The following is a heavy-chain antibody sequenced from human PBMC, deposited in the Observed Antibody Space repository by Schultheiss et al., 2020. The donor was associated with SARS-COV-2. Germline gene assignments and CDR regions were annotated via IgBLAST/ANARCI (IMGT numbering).Heavy chain of an antibody. CDR1: GFTFSSYG. CDR2: ISSSSSTI. CDR3: ARDLRIAAPSSITMEAFDI. J-gene: IGHJ3*02. Sequence: GESLKISCAASGFTFSSYGMHWVRQTPGKGLEWVSYISSSSSTIYYADSVKGRFTISRDNAKNSLYLQMNSLRAEDTAVYYCARDLRIAAPSSITMEAFDIWGQGTMVTVSS. D-gene: IGHD3-10*01. V-gene: IGHV3-48*01.